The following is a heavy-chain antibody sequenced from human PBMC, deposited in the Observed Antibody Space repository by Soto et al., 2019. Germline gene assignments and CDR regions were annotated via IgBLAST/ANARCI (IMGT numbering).Heavy chain of an antibody. D-gene: IGHD1-1*01. V-gene: IGHV4-59*01. Sequence: PSETLSLTCTVSGGSISSYYWSWIRQPPGKGLEWIGYIHYSGSTNYNPSLKSRVTISVDTSKNQFSLKLSSVTAADTAVYCCARAKYGTALRWGQGTLVTVSS. J-gene: IGHJ4*02. CDR2: IHYSGST. CDR3: ARAKYGTALR. CDR1: GGSISSYY.